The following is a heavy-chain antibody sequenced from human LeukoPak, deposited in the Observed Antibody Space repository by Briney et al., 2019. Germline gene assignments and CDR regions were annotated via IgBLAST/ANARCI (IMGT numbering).Heavy chain of an antibody. CDR3: ARDRGIYDILTGYLNDAFDI. Sequence: GASVKVSCKASRYTFTSYAMHWVRQAPGQRLEWMGWINAGNGNTKYSQKFQGRVTITRDTSASTAYMELSSLRSEDTAVYYCARDRGIYDILTGYLNDAFDIWGQGTMVTVSS. CDR1: RYTFTSYA. V-gene: IGHV1-3*01. J-gene: IGHJ3*02. D-gene: IGHD3-9*01. CDR2: INAGNGNT.